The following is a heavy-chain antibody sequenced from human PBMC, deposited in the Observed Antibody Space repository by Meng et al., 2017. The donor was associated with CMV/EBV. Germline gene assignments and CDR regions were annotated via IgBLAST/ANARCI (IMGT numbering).Heavy chain of an antibody. J-gene: IGHJ6*02. Sequence: SVKVSCKASGGTFSSYAISWVRQAPGQGLEWMGGIIPIFGTANYAQKFQGRVTITTDESTSTAYMELSSLRSEDTAVYYCARERIDIVVVPAAPGYYGMDVWGQGTTVTVSS. CDR3: ARERIDIVVVPAAPGYYGMDV. CDR1: GGTFSSYA. D-gene: IGHD2-2*01. CDR2: IIPIFGTA. V-gene: IGHV1-69*05.